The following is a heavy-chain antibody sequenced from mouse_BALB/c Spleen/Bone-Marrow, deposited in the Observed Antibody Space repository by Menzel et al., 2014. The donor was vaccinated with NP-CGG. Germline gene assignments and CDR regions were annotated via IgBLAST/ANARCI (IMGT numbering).Heavy chain of an antibody. CDR3: ARNYDYDAYYFDY. CDR1: GFSLTTYG. Sequence: QVQLQQSGPGLVQPSQSLSITCTASGFSLTTYGIHWIRQSPGKGLEWLGVILSGGSSDYNAAFISRVSINKDNSKSQVFFKMNSLQANDTAIYYCARNYDYDAYYFDYWGQGTFITVSS. D-gene: IGHD2-4*01. CDR2: ILSGGSS. V-gene: IGHV2-2*02. J-gene: IGHJ2*02.